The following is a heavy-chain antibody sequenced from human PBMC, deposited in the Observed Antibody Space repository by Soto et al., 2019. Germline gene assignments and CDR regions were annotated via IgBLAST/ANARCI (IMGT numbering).Heavy chain of an antibody. CDR2: ISWDGGST. J-gene: IGHJ6*02. Sequence: GWSLRLSCAASGFTFDDYTMHWVRQAPGKGLEWVSLISWDGGSTYYADSVKGRFTISRDNSKNSLYLQMNSLRTEDTALYYCAKDYYYGMDVWGQGTTVTVSS. CDR1: GFTFDDYT. CDR3: AKDYYYGMDV. V-gene: IGHV3-43*01.